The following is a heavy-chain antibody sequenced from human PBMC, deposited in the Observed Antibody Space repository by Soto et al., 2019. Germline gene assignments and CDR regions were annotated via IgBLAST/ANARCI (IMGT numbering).Heavy chain of an antibody. CDR2: ISKDGNDK. J-gene: IGHJ5*02. CDR1: GFTFSDYG. V-gene: IGHV3-30*18. Sequence: QVQPVESGGGVVQPGRSLRLSCAASGFTFSDYGMHWVRQAPGKGLEWVAVISKDGNDKYYADSVKGRFNISRDNSKNTLYLQMTSLRAEDTAVYYCAKGTARTTGWIDPWGQGTLVTVSS. CDR3: AKGTARTTGWIDP. D-gene: IGHD1-1*01.